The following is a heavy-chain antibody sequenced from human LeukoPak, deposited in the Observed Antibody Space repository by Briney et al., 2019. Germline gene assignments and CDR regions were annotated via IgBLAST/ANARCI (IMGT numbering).Heavy chain of an antibody. V-gene: IGHV4-59*01. CDR1: GGSISSYY. CDR3: ARGDYNGNPDFDS. J-gene: IGHJ4*02. D-gene: IGHD2-8*01. Sequence: SGTLSLTCTVSGGSISSYYWNWIRQPPGRRLEWIGYISYSGSTNYNPSLKSRVTISVDTSKNHFSLNLSSVTAADTAVYYCARGDYNGNPDFDSWGQGTLVTVSS. CDR2: ISYSGST.